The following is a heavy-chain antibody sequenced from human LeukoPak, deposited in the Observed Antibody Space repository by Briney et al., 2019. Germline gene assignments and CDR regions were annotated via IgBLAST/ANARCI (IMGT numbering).Heavy chain of an antibody. CDR2: TNAGNGNT. CDR3: ARRRQQLSHFDP. CDR1: GYTFTSYA. Sequence: ASVKVSCKASGYTFTSYAMHWVRQAPGQRLEWMGWTNAGNGNTKYSQKFRGRVTITRDTSASTAYMELSSLRSEDTAVYYCARRRQQLSHFDPWGQGTLVTVSS. V-gene: IGHV1-3*01. D-gene: IGHD6-13*01. J-gene: IGHJ5*02.